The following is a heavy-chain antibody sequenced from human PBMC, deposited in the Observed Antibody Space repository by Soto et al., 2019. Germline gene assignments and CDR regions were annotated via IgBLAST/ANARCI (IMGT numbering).Heavy chain of an antibody. Sequence: QVQLQESGPGLVKPSQTLSLTCSVSGGSINNTDYYWSWIRQPPGQGLEYIGYISYFGRNDYNPSLKSPTTLXXXTXXNQFSLKLNSVTAADTAVYYCARVQRDSAFGHHDYWGQGTLVTVSS. CDR1: GGSINNTDYY. V-gene: IGHV4-30-4*01. D-gene: IGHD2-15*01. CDR2: ISYFGRN. CDR3: ARVQRDSAFGHHDY. J-gene: IGHJ4*02.